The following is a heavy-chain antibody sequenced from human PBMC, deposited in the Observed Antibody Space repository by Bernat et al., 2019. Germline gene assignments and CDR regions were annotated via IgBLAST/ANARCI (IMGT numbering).Heavy chain of an antibody. CDR1: GYSFTSYW. D-gene: IGHD3-16*01. J-gene: IGHJ3*02. CDR2: IYPGDSDT. Sequence: EVQLVQSGAEVKKPGESLKISCKGSGYSFTSYWIVWVRQMPGKGLEWMGIIYPGDSDTRYSPSFEGQVTISADKSISTAYLQWSSLKASDTAMYYCARPRRSRGFMTNAFDIWGQGTMVTVSS. CDR3: ARPRRSRGFMTNAFDI. V-gene: IGHV5-51*01.